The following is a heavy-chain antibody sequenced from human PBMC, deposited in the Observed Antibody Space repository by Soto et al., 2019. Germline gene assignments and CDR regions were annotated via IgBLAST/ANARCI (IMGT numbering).Heavy chain of an antibody. Sequence: QVQLVQSGAEVKKPGASVRVSCKASGYTFTSYDIYWVRQATGQGLEWMGWMNPFSGNAVYTQKFQDRVTMTRDTSINTAYMELRRLRSDDTAIYFCARGRDAASQFYSPHGMDVWGQGTTVTVSS. D-gene: IGHD2-15*01. J-gene: IGHJ6*02. CDR1: GYTFTSYD. V-gene: IGHV1-8*01. CDR2: MNPFSGNA. CDR3: ARGRDAASQFYSPHGMDV.